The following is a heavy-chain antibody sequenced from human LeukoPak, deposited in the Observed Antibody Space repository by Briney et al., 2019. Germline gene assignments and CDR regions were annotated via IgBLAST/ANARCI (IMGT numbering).Heavy chain of an antibody. V-gene: IGHV3-23*01. Sequence: HPGRSLRLSCAASGFTFSSYAMTWVRQAPGKGLEWVSSMSAIGGTTYYADSVRGRFTISRDNSKNTLYLQMNSLKAEDTAVYHCAKSLGGQWIRPFDPWGQGTLVTVSS. D-gene: IGHD6-19*01. CDR1: GFTFSSYA. CDR3: AKSLGGQWIRPFDP. J-gene: IGHJ5*02. CDR2: MSAIGGTT.